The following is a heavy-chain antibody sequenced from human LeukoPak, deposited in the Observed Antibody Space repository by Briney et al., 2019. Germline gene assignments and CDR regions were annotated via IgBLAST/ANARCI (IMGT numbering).Heavy chain of an antibody. CDR2: ISAYNGNT. V-gene: IGHV1-18*01. Sequence: ASVKVSCKASGYTFTSYGISWVRQAPGQGLEWMGWISAYNGNTNYAQKLQGRVTMTTDTSTSTAYMELRSLRSDDTAVYYCARVAPGILRFLAPGYQTFDYWGQGTLVTVSS. D-gene: IGHD3-3*01. CDR1: GYTFTSYG. J-gene: IGHJ4*02. CDR3: ARVAPGILRFLAPGYQTFDY.